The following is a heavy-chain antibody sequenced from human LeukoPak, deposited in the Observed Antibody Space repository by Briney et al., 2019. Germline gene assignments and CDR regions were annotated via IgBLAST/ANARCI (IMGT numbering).Heavy chain of an antibody. CDR1: GGSISSSSYY. J-gene: IGHJ3*02. V-gene: IGHV4-61*02. Sequence: KPSETLSLTCTVSGGSISSSSYYWSWIRQPAGKGLEWIGRIYTSGSTNYNPSLKSRVTISVDTSKNQFSLKLSSVTAADTAVYYCARGKYDFWSGYYGDAFDIWGQGTMVTVSS. CDR2: IYTSGST. CDR3: ARGKYDFWSGYYGDAFDI. D-gene: IGHD3-3*01.